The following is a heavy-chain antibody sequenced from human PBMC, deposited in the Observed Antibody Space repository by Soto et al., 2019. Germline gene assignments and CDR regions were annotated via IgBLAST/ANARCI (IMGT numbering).Heavy chain of an antibody. D-gene: IGHD1-1*01. V-gene: IGHV3-21*01. J-gene: IGHJ6*02. CDR2: ITSSGVYT. CDR3: ARDLSGGNYYYHGLDV. Sequence: DVQLVESGGGLVKPGGSLRLSCAASGFRFSDFDMNWVRQAPGKGLEWVSSITSSGVYTHIADSLRGRFSISRDNAKNSLSLQMNSLRAEDTAVYYCARDLSGGNYYYHGLDVWGQGTTVTVSS. CDR1: GFRFSDFD.